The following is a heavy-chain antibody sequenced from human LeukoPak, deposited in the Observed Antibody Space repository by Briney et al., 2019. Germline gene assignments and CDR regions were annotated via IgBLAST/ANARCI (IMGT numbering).Heavy chain of an antibody. D-gene: IGHD2-21*02. CDR1: GYIFSSYG. CDR2: ISAYNGNT. V-gene: IGHV1-18*01. CDR3: ARTVVTAPYYYYYMDV. J-gene: IGHJ6*03. Sequence: ASVKVSCTASGYIFSSYGISWVRQAPGQGLEWMGWISAYNGNTNYAQKLQGRVTMTTDTSTSTAYMELRSLRYDDTAVYYCARTVVTAPYYYYYMDVWGKGTTVTISS.